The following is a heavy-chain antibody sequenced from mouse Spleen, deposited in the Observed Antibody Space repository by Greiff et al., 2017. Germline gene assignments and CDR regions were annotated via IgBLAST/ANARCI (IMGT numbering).Heavy chain of an antibody. J-gene: IGHJ3*01. CDR2: ISSGGSYT. CDR1: GFTFSSYA. V-gene: IGHV5-9-1*01. CDR3: ARRDGSSYGFAY. Sequence: EVKVEESGGGLVKPGGSLKLSCAASGFTFSSYAMSWVRQTPEKRLEWVATISSGGSYTYYPDSVKGRFTISRDNAKNTLYLQMSSLRSEDTAMYYCARRDGSSYGFAYWGQGTLVTVSA. D-gene: IGHD1-1*01.